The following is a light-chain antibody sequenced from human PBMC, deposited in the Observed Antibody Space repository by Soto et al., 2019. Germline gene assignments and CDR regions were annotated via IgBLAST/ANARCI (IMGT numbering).Light chain of an antibody. CDR3: QQYEKWPPSIT. V-gene: IGKV3-15*01. CDR1: QSVSRK. J-gene: IGKJ5*01. Sequence: EIVMTQSPATLSVSPGERATLSCRASQSVSRKLAWYQQTRGQAPRLLIYGASTRATGISARFSGSGSGTEFTLTISSLQSEDFAVYYCQQYEKWPPSITFGQGTRLEIK. CDR2: GAS.